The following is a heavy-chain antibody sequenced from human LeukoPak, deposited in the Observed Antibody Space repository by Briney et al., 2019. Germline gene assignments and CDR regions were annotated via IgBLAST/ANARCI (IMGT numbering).Heavy chain of an antibody. V-gene: IGHV4-34*01. CDR3: AREAGASGFDL. Sequence: SPSETLSLTCAVYGGSFSGYYWSWIRQPPGEGLEWIGEINHSGSTNYNPSLKSRVTISVDTSKNQFSLKLSSVTAADTAVYYCAREAGASGFDLWGRGTLVTVSS. J-gene: IGHJ2*01. CDR2: INHSGST. CDR1: GGSFSGYY. D-gene: IGHD6-13*01.